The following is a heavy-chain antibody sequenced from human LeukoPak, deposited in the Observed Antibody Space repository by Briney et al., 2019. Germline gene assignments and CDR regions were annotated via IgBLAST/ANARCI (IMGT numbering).Heavy chain of an antibody. Sequence: SETLSLTCTVSGGSISSYYWSWLRQPAGKGLEWIGRIYTSGSTNYNPSLKSRVTMSVDTSKNQFSLKLSSVTAADTAVYYCARGSVVYCSGGSCYEDYWGQGTLVTVSS. CDR2: IYTSGST. V-gene: IGHV4-4*07. J-gene: IGHJ4*02. CDR3: ARGSVVYCSGGSCYEDY. CDR1: GGSISSYY. D-gene: IGHD2-15*01.